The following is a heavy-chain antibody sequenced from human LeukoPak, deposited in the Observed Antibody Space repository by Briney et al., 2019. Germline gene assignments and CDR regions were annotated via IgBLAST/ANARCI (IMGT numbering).Heavy chain of an antibody. J-gene: IGHJ5*01. D-gene: IGHD4/OR15-4a*01. CDR2: IYYGQTI. CDR1: AASISSSSHH. V-gene: IGHV4-39*01. CDR3: VRHDGRGGATMGAFDS. Sequence: PSETLSRTCTISAASISSSSHHWGWIRPSPATGLQRTRSIYYGQTIYYNPSPNSRVTISVVTSKDQFTLQLNSVTAADTAVYYCVRHDGRGGATMGAFDSWGQGSLVTVSS.